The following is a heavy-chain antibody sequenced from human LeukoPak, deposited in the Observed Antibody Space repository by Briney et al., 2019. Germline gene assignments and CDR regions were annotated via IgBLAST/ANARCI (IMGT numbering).Heavy chain of an antibody. J-gene: IGHJ4*02. CDR3: VRRDPGWNYFDY. CDR1: GGSINSHY. V-gene: IGHV4-59*08. D-gene: IGHD6-19*01. Sequence: PSETLSLTCAVSGGSINSHYWGWIRQPPGKGLQWIGDIFYTGKNNYNPSLKSRVTISLDTSKDHSSLHLTSVLAADTAIYYCVRRDPGWNYFDYWGQGILVTVSS. CDR2: IFYTGKN.